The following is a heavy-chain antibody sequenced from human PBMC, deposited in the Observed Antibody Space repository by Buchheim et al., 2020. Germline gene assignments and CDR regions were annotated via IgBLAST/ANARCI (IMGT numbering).Heavy chain of an antibody. Sequence: EVQLVESGGDLVQPGGSLRLSCAASGFTFSIYWMHWVRQAPGKGLVWVSRIHSDGSSTDYADSVKGRFTISRDNAKNTLYLQMNSLRAEDTAVYYCTNRAEQPGRNYWGQGTL. CDR1: GFTFSIYW. D-gene: IGHD6-13*01. CDR3: TNRAEQPGRNY. V-gene: IGHV3-74*01. CDR2: IHSDGSST. J-gene: IGHJ4*02.